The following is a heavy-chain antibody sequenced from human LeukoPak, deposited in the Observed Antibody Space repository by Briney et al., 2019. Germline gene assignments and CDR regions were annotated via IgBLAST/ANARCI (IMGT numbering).Heavy chain of an antibody. CDR1: GFTFSSYG. CDR3: AKDGSYDSYYFDY. J-gene: IGHJ4*02. V-gene: IGHV3-30*18. D-gene: IGHD3-3*01. CDR2: ISYDGSNK. Sequence: GRSLRLSCAASGFTFSSYGMHWVRQAPGKGLEWVAVISYDGSNKYYADSVKGRLTISRDNSKNTLYLQMNSLRAEDTAVYYCAKDGSYDSYYFDYWGQGTLVTVSS.